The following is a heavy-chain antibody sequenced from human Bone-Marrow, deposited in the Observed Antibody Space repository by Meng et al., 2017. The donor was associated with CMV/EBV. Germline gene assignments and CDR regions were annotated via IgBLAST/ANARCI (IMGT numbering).Heavy chain of an antibody. D-gene: IGHD5-18*01. V-gene: IGHV4-39*07. J-gene: IGHJ4*02. Sequence: LQESGPGLVRPLGTLSLTCQASGGSISSSSYYWGWIRQPPGKGLEWIGSIYYSGSTYYNPSLKSRVTISVDTSKNQFSLKLSSVTAADTAVYYCATLSGYSYVDYWGQGTLVTVSS. CDR2: IYYSGST. CDR3: ATLSGYSYVDY. CDR1: GGSISSSSYY.